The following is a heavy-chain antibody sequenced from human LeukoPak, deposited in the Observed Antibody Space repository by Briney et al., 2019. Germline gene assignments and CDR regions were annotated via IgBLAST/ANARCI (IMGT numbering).Heavy chain of an antibody. J-gene: IGHJ4*02. CDR1: GYTFTSYG. CDR3: ASSGSGYDLDY. CDR2: ISAYNGNT. Sequence: ASVKVSCKASGYTFTSYGISWVRQAPGQGLEWMGWISAYNGNTNYAQKFQGRVTMTRDTSISTAYMELSRLRSDDTAVYYCASSGSGYDLDYWGQGTLVTVSS. D-gene: IGHD5-12*01. V-gene: IGHV1-18*01.